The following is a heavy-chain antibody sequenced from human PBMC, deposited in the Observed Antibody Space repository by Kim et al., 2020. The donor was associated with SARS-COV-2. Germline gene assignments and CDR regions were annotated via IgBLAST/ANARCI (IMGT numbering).Heavy chain of an antibody. CDR2: IKSKTDGGTT. CDR3: TTFKRDSGWY. D-gene: IGHD6-19*01. CDR1: GFTFSNAR. J-gene: IGHJ4*02. V-gene: IGHV3-15*01. Sequence: GGSLRLSCAASGFTFSNARMSWVRQAPGKGLEWVGRIKSKTDGGTTDYAAPVKGRFTISRDDSQNTLYLQMNSLRTEDTAVYYCTTFKRDSGWYWGQGTLVTVSS.